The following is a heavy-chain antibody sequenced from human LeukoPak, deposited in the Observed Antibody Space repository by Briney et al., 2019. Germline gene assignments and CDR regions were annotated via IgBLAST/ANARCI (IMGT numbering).Heavy chain of an antibody. J-gene: IGHJ4*02. CDR3: ARDFGSGSPAGFDY. V-gene: IGHV3-30-3*01. CDR1: GGSISSSSYY. CDR2: ISYDGSNK. Sequence: LSLTCTVSGGSISSSSYYWGWVRQAPGKGLEWVAVISYDGSNKYYADSVKGRFTISRDNSKNTLYLQMNSLRAEDTAVYYCARDFGSGSPAGFDYWGQGTLVTVSS. D-gene: IGHD3-10*01.